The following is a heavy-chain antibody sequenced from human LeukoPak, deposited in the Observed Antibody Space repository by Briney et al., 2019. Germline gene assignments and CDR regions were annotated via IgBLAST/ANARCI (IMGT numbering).Heavy chain of an antibody. J-gene: IGHJ4*02. CDR3: ARDYYDILTGYSKTDY. CDR2: IYHSGST. CDR1: GYSISSGYY. Sequence: SETLSLTCTVSGYSISSGYYWGWIRQPPGKGLEWIGSIYHSGSTYYNPSLRSRVTISVDTSKNQFSLKLSSVTAADTAVYYCARDYYDILTGYSKTDYWGQGTLVTVSS. D-gene: IGHD3-9*01. V-gene: IGHV4-38-2*02.